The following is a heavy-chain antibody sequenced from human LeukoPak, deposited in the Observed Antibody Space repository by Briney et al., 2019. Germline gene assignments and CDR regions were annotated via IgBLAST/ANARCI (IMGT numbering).Heavy chain of an antibody. J-gene: IGHJ5*02. CDR1: GGSFSGYY. Sequence: SETLSLTCAVYGGSFSGYYWSWIRQPPGKGLEWIGEINHSGSTNYNPSLKSRVTISVDTSKNQFSLKLSSVTAADTAVYYCARSNVLSYYYFWFDPWGQGTLVTVSS. CDR3: ARSNVLSYYYFWFDP. V-gene: IGHV4-34*01. D-gene: IGHD3-22*01. CDR2: INHSGST.